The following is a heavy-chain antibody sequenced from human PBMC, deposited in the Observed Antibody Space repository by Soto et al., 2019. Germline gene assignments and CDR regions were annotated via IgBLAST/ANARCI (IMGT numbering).Heavy chain of an antibody. CDR2: IIPIFGTA. J-gene: IGHJ4*02. CDR3: ARGLSYYDSSGSTGQGY. Sequence: SVKVSCKASGGTFSSYAISWVRQAPGQGLEWMGGIIPIFGTANYAQKFQGRVTITADESTSTAYMELSSLRSEDTAVYYCARGLSYYDSSGSTGQGYWGQGTLVTVS. V-gene: IGHV1-69*13. CDR1: GGTFSSYA. D-gene: IGHD3-22*01.